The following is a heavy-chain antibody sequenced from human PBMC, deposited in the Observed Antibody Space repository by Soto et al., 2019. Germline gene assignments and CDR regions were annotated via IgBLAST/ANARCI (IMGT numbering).Heavy chain of an antibody. CDR2: ISAYNGNT. CDR3: ASLPYYDSSGYLFDY. V-gene: IGHV1-18*01. J-gene: IGHJ4*02. Sequence: ASVKVSCKASGYTFTSYGISWVRQAPGQGLEWMGWISAYNGNTNYAQKLQGRVTMTTDTSTSTAYMELRSLRSDDTAVYYCASLPYYDSSGYLFDYWGQGTLVTVSS. D-gene: IGHD3-22*01. CDR1: GYTFTSYG.